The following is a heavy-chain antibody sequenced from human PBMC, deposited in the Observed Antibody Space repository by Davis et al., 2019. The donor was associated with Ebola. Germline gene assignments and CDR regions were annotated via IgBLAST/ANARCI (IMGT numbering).Heavy chain of an antibody. CDR2: MNPNSGNT. J-gene: IGHJ4*02. Sequence: ASVKVSCKASGYTFTSYDINWVRQATGQGLEWMGWMNPNSGNTGYAQKFQGRVTMTRNTSISTAYMELNSLKTEDTAVYYCTSTVTTVDYWGQGTLVTVSS. CDR1: GYTFTSYD. CDR3: TSTVTTVDY. D-gene: IGHD4-17*01. V-gene: IGHV1-8*01.